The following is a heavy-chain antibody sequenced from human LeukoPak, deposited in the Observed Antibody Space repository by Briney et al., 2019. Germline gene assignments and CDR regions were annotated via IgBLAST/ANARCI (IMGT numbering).Heavy chain of an antibody. CDR1: GFTFSDYY. V-gene: IGHV3-11*04. CDR3: AREELGSSLGFDP. J-gene: IGHJ5*02. CDR2: ISSSGSTI. D-gene: IGHD3-16*01. Sequence: PGGSLRLSCAASGFTFSDYYMSWIRQAPGKGLEWVSYISSSGSTIYYADSVKGRFTISRDNSKNTLYLQMNSLRAEDTAVYYCAREELGSSLGFDPWGQGTLVTVSS.